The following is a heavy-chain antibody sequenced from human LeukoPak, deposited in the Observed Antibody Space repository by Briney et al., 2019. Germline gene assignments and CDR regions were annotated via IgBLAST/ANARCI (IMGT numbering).Heavy chain of an antibody. Sequence: ASVKVSCKASGYTFTSYYMHWVRQAPGQGLEWMGLINPSGGSTSYAQKFQGRVTMTRDTSTSTLYMELSSLRSEDTAAYYCARHGSGDKRPPNFDYWGQGTLVTVSS. CDR3: ARHGSGDKRPPNFDY. J-gene: IGHJ4*02. V-gene: IGHV1-46*01. CDR2: INPSGGST. D-gene: IGHD3-10*01. CDR1: GYTFTSYY.